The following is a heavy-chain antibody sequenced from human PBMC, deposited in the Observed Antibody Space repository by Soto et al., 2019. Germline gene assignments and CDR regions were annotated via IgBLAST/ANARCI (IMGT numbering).Heavy chain of an antibody. D-gene: IGHD6-13*01. CDR2: IYHSGST. CDR1: GGSISSGGYS. CDR3: ARGGIAAAGTFDY. J-gene: IGHJ4*02. V-gene: IGHV4-30-2*01. Sequence: SETLSLTCAVSGGSISSGGYSWSWIRQPPGKGLEWIGYIYHSGSTYYNPSLKSRVTISVDRSKNQFSLKLSSVAAADTAVYYCARGGIAAAGTFDYWGQGTLVTVSS.